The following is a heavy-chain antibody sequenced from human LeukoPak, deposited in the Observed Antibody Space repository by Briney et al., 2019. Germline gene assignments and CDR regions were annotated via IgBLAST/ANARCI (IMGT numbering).Heavy chain of an antibody. CDR1: GFTFDDYA. CDR3: ANDISDYYDSSGSESGMDV. D-gene: IGHD3-22*01. V-gene: IGHV3-9*03. Sequence: GGSLRLSCAASGFTFDDYAMHCVRQAPGKGLEWVSGISWNSGSIGYADSVKGRFTISRDSAKNSLYLQMNSLRAEDMALYYCANDISDYYDSSGSESGMDVWGKGTTVTVSS. J-gene: IGHJ6*04. CDR2: ISWNSGSI.